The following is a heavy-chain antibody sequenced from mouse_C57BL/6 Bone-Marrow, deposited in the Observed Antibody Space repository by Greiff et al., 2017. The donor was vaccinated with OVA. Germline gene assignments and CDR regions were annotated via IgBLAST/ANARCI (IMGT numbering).Heavy chain of an antibody. D-gene: IGHD2-2*01. Sequence: QVQLKESGPELVKPGASVKISCKASGYTFTDYYINWVKQRPGQGLEWIGWIFPGSGSTYYNEKFKGKATLTVDKSSSTAYMLLSSLTSEDSAVYFCAREGWLRRNWFAYWGQGTLVTVSA. V-gene: IGHV1-75*01. CDR3: AREGWLRRNWFAY. CDR1: GYTFTDYY. CDR2: IFPGSGST. J-gene: IGHJ3*01.